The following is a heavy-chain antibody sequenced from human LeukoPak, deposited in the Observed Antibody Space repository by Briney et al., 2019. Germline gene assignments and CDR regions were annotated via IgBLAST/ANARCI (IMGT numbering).Heavy chain of an antibody. CDR2: ISGSGGST. V-gene: IGHV3-23*01. CDR3: AKAVSCSSTSCYRSYGMDV. Sequence: PGGSLRLSCAASGFTFSSYGMSWVRQAPGKGLEWVSGISGSGGSTYYADSVKGRFTISRDNSKNTLYLQTNSLRAEDTAVYYCAKAVSCSSTSCYRSYGMDVWGQGTTVTVSS. D-gene: IGHD2-2*02. J-gene: IGHJ6*02. CDR1: GFTFSSYG.